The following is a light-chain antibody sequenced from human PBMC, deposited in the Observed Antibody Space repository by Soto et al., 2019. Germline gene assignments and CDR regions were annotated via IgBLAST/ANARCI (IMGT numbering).Light chain of an antibody. CDR3: QQYGSSLVT. CDR2: GAS. Sequence: EIVLTQSPGTLSLSPGERATLSCRASQSVSSTYLAGYQQKPGQAPRLLIYGASSRATGIPDKFSVSGSGTDFTLTISRLEPEDFAVYYCQQYGSSLVTFGQGTKLEIK. V-gene: IGKV3-20*01. CDR1: QSVSSTY. J-gene: IGKJ2*01.